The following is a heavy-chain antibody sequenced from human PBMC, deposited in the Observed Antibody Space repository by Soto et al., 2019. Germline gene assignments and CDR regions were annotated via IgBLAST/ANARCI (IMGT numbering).Heavy chain of an antibody. J-gene: IGHJ5*02. Sequence: ASVKVSCKASGYTFTDYGLHWVRQAPGQGLEWMGWINTDNGNTNHAQKLQGRVTMTTDTAATTVNMELTSLTSEDTAIYYCGRDQSGIGYYVDWFDPWGQGTLVTVSS. V-gene: IGHV1-3*04. D-gene: IGHD3-10*02. CDR1: GYTFTDYG. CDR3: GRDQSGIGYYVDWFDP. CDR2: INTDNGNT.